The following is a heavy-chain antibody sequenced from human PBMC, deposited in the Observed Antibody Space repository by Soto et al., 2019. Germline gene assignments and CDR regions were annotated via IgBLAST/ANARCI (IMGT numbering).Heavy chain of an antibody. CDR2: ISSNGGST. CDR1: GFTFSRDA. D-gene: IGHD6-19*01. V-gene: IGHV3-64*01. Sequence: PGGALRLSGAASGFTFSRDAMYWVRQDTSKELDYVSAISSNGGSTYYANSVKGRFIISRDNSKNTLYLQMRSLRAEDMAVYYCARQWLDSYYFDYWGQGTLVTAAS. J-gene: IGHJ4*02. CDR3: ARQWLDSYYFDY.